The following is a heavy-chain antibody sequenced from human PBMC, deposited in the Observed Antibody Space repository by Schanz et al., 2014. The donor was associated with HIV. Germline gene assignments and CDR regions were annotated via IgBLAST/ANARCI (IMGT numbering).Heavy chain of an antibody. CDR1: GFTVSNNH. D-gene: IGHD3-22*01. CDR3: AKDRNYYDNRYLGKGNYYYYYGMDV. Sequence: VQLVESGGGVVQPGGSLRLSCVFSGFTVSNNHLSWVRQAPGKGLVWVSRINSDGSSTNYADSVKGRLTISRDNSKNTMYLKMNSLRVDDTAVYYCAKDRNYYDNRYLGKGNYYYYYGMDVWGQGTTVTVSS. V-gene: IGHV3-74*01. J-gene: IGHJ6*02. CDR2: INSDGSST.